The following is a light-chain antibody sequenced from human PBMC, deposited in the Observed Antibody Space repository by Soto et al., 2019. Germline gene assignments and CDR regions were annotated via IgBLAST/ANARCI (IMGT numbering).Light chain of an antibody. CDR2: GVS. CDR1: QSVSSTL. Sequence: ELVLTQSPVALSLSSGERATLSCRASQSVSSTLLTWYQQKPGQAPRLLIYGVSSKATGIPDRFSGSGSGADITVNIIRVEAEDFAVYFCQHYGDSSWTFGQGSRVEI. J-gene: IGKJ1*01. V-gene: IGKV3-20*01. CDR3: QHYGDSSWT.